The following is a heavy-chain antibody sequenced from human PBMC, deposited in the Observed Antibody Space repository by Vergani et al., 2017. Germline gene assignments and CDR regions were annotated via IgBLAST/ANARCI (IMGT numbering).Heavy chain of an antibody. CDR2: ISARYPST. D-gene: IGHD3-22*01. J-gene: IGHJ4*02. Sequence: EVQLLQSGGGVIPPGGAVRLSCAASGFPFSACPMTWVRQAPGKWLEWVSAISARYPSTYYADSVKGRFTISRDNSKNMLYLQMNSLRAEDTAVYYCARLSYDTTPYLQGGYDCWGQGTLVSVSS. V-gene: IGHV3-23*01. CDR1: GFPFSACP. CDR3: ARLSYDTTPYLQGGYDC.